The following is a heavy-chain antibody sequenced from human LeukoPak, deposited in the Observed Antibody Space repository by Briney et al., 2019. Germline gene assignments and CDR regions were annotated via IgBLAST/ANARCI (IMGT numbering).Heavy chain of an antibody. CDR3: ARVHNYYDSSGYYRLRPYYYYGMDV. Sequence: SQTLSLTCATSGDSVSGNIAAWNWIRQSPSRGLEWLGRTYYRSKWYNDYAVSVKSRITINPDTSKNQFSLKLSSVTAADTAVYYCARVHNYYDSSGYYRLRPYYYYGMDVWGQGTTVTVSS. J-gene: IGHJ6*02. CDR1: GDSVSGNIAA. CDR2: TYYRSKWYN. D-gene: IGHD3-22*01. V-gene: IGHV6-1*01.